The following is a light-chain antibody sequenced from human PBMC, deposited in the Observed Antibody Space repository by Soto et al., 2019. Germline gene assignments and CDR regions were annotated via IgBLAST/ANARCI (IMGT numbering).Light chain of an antibody. V-gene: IGKV3-15*01. CDR2: DAS. CDR1: QSVSSY. CDR3: QQYGSSGT. J-gene: IGKJ1*01. Sequence: EIVMTQSPATLSVSPGERVTLSCRASQSVSSYLAWYQQKPGQAPRLLIYDASTRATGVPARFSGGGSGTEFTLTISSLQSEDFAVYYCQQYGSSGTFGQGTKVDIK.